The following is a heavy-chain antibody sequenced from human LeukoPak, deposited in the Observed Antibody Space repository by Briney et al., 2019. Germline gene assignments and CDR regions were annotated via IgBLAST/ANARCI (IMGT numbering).Heavy chain of an antibody. J-gene: IGHJ3*02. CDR1: GGSVTTYY. CDR2: IYASGTI. V-gene: IGHV4-4*07. D-gene: IGHD5-12*01. CDR3: ASSNSGYDSDAFDI. Sequence: SETLSLTCTVSGGSVTTYYWSWIRQPAGKGLEWIGRIYASGTINYNPSLKSRVSISMDTSKNQFSLKLTSVTAADTAVYYCASSNSGYDSDAFDIWGQGTMVTVSS.